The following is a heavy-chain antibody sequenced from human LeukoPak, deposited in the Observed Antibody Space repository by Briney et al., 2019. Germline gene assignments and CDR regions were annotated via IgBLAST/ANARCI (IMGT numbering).Heavy chain of an antibody. CDR2: ISGSGGST. CDR3: AKAPIRAGTTYYFDY. D-gene: IGHD1-1*01. V-gene: IGHV3-23*01. CDR1: GFTFSSYA. Sequence: PGGSLRLSCAASGFTFSSYAMSWVRQAPGKGLEWVSAISGSGGSTYYADSVKGRFTISRDNSKNTLYLQMNSLRAEDTAVYYCAKAPIRAGTTYYFDYWGQGTLVTVSS. J-gene: IGHJ4*02.